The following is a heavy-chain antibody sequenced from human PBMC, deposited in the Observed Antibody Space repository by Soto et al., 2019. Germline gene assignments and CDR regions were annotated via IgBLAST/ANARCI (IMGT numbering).Heavy chain of an antibody. J-gene: IGHJ6*02. CDR1: GGTFSNYT. D-gene: IGHD2-2*01. CDR3: ARSSPYIVVRKPTGNQDYYGMDV. CDR2: IIPVFGTT. V-gene: IGHV1-69*01. Sequence: QVQLVQSGAEVKKPGSSVKVFCKASGGTFSNYTISWVRQAPGQGLEWMGGIIPVFGTTDYEQKFQGRVTITADGSTNTAYMKLSSVRSADTAVYYCARSSPYIVVRKPTGNQDYYGMDVWGQGTTVTVSS.